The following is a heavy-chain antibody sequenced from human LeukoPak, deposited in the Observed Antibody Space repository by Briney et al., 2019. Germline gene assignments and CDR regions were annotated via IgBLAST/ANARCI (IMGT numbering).Heavy chain of an antibody. CDR1: GYSISSGCY. J-gene: IGHJ4*02. D-gene: IGHD7-27*01. CDR3: ARDPSNWGHIYFDY. V-gene: IGHV4-38-2*02. CDR2: IYHSGST. Sequence: SETLSLTCTVSGYSISSGCYWGWIRQAPGKGLEWIGSIYHSGSTYYNPSLKSRVTISVDTSKNQFSLKLSSVTAADTAVYYCARDPSNWGHIYFDYWGQGTLVTVSS.